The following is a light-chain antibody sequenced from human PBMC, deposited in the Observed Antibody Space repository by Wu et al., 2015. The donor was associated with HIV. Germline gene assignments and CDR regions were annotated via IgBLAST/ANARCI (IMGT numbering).Light chain of an antibody. V-gene: IGKV3-20*01. Sequence: EIVLTQSPGTLSLSPGERATLSCRASQSISSNYLAWYQQKPGQAPRLLIYGASSRATGIPDRFSGSGSGTDFTLIISRPEPEDFAVYYCQQYGRSSYTFGQGDQAGD. CDR2: GAS. CDR1: QSISSNY. CDR3: QQYGRSSYT. J-gene: IGKJ2*01.